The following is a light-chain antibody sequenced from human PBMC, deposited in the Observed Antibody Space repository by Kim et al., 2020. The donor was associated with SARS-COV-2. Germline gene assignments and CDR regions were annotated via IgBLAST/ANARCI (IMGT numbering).Light chain of an antibody. CDR1: QSISSY. V-gene: IGKV1-39*01. Sequence: DIQMTQSPSSLSAFVGDRVTITCRASQSISSYLNWYQQKPGKAPKLLIYGASSLQSGVPSRFSGSGSGTDFTLTISSLQPEDFAPYYCQPSYSTPLTFGGGTKLEI. J-gene: IGKJ4*01. CDR2: GAS. CDR3: QPSYSTPLT.